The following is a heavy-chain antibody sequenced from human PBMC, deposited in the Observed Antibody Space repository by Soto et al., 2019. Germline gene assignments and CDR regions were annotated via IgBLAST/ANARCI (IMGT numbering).Heavy chain of an antibody. CDR3: AKDSRCHDFWSTLQRYYYYYGMDV. CDR1: GFTFSSYG. J-gene: IGHJ6*02. V-gene: IGHV3-30*18. CDR2: ISYDGSNK. Sequence: QVQLVESGGGVVQPGRSLRLSCAASGFTFSSYGMHWVRQAPGKGLEWVAVISYDGSNKYYADSVKGRFTISRDNSKNTLYLQMNSLRAEDTAVYYCAKDSRCHDFWSTLQRYYYYYGMDVWGQGTTVTVSS. D-gene: IGHD3-3*01.